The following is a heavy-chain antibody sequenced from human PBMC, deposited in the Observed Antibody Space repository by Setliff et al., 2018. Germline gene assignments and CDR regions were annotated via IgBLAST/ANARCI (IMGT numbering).Heavy chain of an antibody. V-gene: IGHV3-48*01. CDR3: ARGGGCGDV. CDR1: GFTFSSHG. CDR2: ISTSSGTR. D-gene: IGHD5-12*01. Sequence: GGSLRLSCVASGFTFSSHGMTWVRLAPGKGLEWSAYISTSSGTRYYADSVKDRFTISRDNAKTSLFLQMNSLGAEDTAVYYCARGGGCGDVWGKGTTVTVSS. J-gene: IGHJ6*04.